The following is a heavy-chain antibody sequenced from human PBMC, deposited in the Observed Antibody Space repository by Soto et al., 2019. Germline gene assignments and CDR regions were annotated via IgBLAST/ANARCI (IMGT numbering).Heavy chain of an antibody. Sequence: QVQLQESGPGLVKPSETLSLACSVSGASINSNDFFWGWTRRPPGRGLEWIGSIYSNGGTYYNPSLKSRVFISIDTSKNQFSLNVKSVTAADTAVYYCAKLLVGATPRNDFDSWGQGTLVTVSS. CDR2: IYSNGGT. J-gene: IGHJ4*02. D-gene: IGHD1-26*01. V-gene: IGHV4-39*01. CDR1: GASINSNDFF. CDR3: AKLLVGATPRNDFDS.